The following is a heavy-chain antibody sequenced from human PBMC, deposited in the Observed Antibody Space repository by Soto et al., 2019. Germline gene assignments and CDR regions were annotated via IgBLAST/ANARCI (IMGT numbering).Heavy chain of an antibody. CDR1: GGTFSSYA. V-gene: IGHV1-69*12. D-gene: IGHD3-10*01. Sequence: QVHLVQSGAEVKKPGSSVKVSCKASGGTFSSYAISWVRQAPGQGLEWMGGIIPIFSIANYAQKFQGRVTITADESTSTDYMELSSLRSEDTAVYYCARDHYGSGTLYNWFDSWGQGTLVTVSS. CDR2: IIPIFSIA. J-gene: IGHJ5*01. CDR3: ARDHYGSGTLYNWFDS.